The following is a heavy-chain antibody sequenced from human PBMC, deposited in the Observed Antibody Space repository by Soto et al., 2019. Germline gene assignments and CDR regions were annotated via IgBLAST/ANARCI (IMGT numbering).Heavy chain of an antibody. CDR3: ARQQLELREDGYYYGMDA. CDR1: GGTFSSYA. D-gene: IGHD1-7*01. J-gene: IGHJ6*02. Sequence: SVKVSCKASGGTFSSYAISWVRRAPGQGLEWLGGIIPICGTANYAQKFQGRVTITADESTSTAYMELSSLRSEDTAVYYCARQQLELREDGYYYGMDAWGQGTTVPVS. V-gene: IGHV1-69*13. CDR2: IIPICGTA.